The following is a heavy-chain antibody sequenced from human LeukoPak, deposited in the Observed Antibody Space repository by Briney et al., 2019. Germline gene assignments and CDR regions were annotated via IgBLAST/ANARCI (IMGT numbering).Heavy chain of an antibody. CDR2: FCYSGCT. Sequence: PAETLSLTCSVSGGSNNIYHGSWIREPPGKGLEGIGYFCYSGCTNYSPSLKSRVTISVDTSKNQFSLKLSSVTAADTGVYYCARLGRTGTFCSGGSCPTDAFDIWGQGTMVTVSS. CDR1: GGSNNIYH. CDR3: ARLGRTGTFCSGGSCPTDAFDI. D-gene: IGHD2-15*01. V-gene: IGHV4-59*08. J-gene: IGHJ3*02.